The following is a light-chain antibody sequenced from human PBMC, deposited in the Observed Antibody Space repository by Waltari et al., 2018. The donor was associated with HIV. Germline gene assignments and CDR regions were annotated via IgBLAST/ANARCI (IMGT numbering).Light chain of an antibody. CDR3: TSYTTSDTLR. J-gene: IGLJ3*02. CDR2: EVS. Sequence: QSVLTQPASVSGSPGQSVTISCTGTSSDFGFENYVSWYQQYPGKAPTPIIYEVSSRPSGVSDRFSGSKSGNTASLTISGLQNEDEADYFCTSYTTSDTLRFGGGTKVTVL. CDR1: SSDFGFENY. V-gene: IGLV2-14*03.